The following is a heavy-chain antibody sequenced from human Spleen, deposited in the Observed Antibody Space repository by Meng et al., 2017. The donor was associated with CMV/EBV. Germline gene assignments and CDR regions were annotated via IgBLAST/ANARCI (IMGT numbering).Heavy chain of an antibody. J-gene: IGHJ5*02. Sequence: YSSPSSWIAWVRQIPGKGLEWMAIIYPVDSDTTSSPSFHGQVTISAAKSVTTAYLQWSILNASDTAVYYCARVHCSGSNCYSNWFDPWGQGTLVTVSS. CDR2: IYPVDSDT. CDR1: YSSPSSW. V-gene: IGHV5-51*01. CDR3: ARVHCSGSNCYSNWFDP. D-gene: IGHD2-15*01.